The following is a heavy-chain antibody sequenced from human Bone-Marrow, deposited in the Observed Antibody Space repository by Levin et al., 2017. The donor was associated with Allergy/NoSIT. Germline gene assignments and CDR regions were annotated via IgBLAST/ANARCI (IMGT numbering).Heavy chain of an antibody. Sequence: GESLKISCHGSGYSFTSYWIGWVRQMPGKGLEWMGIIYPGDSDTRYSPSFQGQVTMSVDKSINTAYLQWSSLKASDTAMYYCGRHEGSTWFTDYWGQGTPVTVSS. CDR3: GRHEGSTWFTDY. J-gene: IGHJ4*02. D-gene: IGHD6-13*01. CDR2: IYPGDSDT. V-gene: IGHV5-51*01. CDR1: GYSFTSYW.